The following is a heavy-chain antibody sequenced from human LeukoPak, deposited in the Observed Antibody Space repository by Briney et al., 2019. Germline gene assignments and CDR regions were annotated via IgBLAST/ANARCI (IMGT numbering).Heavy chain of an antibody. CDR3: ASHGGMVRGALDY. V-gene: IGHV3-23*01. D-gene: IGHD3-10*01. Sequence: PGGSLRLSCAASGFTFSSYAMSWVRQAPGKGLEWVSAISGSGGSTYYADSVKGQFTISRDNSKNTLYLQMNSLRAEDTAVYYCASHGGMVRGALDYWGQGTLVTVSS. J-gene: IGHJ4*02. CDR1: GFTFSSYA. CDR2: ISGSGGST.